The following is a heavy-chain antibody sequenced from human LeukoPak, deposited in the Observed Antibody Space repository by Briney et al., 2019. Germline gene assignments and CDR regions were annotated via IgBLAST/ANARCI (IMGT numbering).Heavy chain of an antibody. Sequence: GGSLRLSCAASGFTFSSYGMHWVRQAPGKGLEWVAVIWYDGSNKYYADSVKGRFTISRDNSKNTLYLQMNSLRAEDTAVHYCARSLVVHDAFDIWGQGTMVTVSS. V-gene: IGHV3-33*01. J-gene: IGHJ3*02. CDR2: IWYDGSNK. CDR3: ARSLVVHDAFDI. D-gene: IGHD2-15*01. CDR1: GFTFSSYG.